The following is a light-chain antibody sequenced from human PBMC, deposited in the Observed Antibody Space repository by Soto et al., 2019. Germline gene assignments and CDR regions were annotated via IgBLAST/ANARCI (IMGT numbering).Light chain of an antibody. J-gene: IGLJ2*01. V-gene: IGLV2-23*01. Sequence: QSALTQPASVSGSPGQSITISCTGTSTDVGSYNLVSWYQQHPGKAPKFIIYEGVNRPSGVSNRFSGSKSGDTASLTISGLQDADEAYYYCCSYAGRNTVIFGGGTKLTVL. CDR2: EGV. CDR3: CSYAGRNTVI. CDR1: STDVGSYNL.